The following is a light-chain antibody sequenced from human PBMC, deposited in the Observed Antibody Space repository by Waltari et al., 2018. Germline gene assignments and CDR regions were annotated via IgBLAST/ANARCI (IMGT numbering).Light chain of an antibody. J-gene: IGLJ2*01. CDR3: GTWDSSLSVGV. Sequence: QSVLTQPPSVSAAPGQKVTISCSGHSCTLGNNYVTWYQQLPGTAPKLLIYDNNERPSGIPDRFSGSKSGTSATLGISGLQTGDEADYYCGTWDSSLSVGVFGGGTKLTVL. CDR1: SCTLGNNY. V-gene: IGLV1-51*01. CDR2: DNN.